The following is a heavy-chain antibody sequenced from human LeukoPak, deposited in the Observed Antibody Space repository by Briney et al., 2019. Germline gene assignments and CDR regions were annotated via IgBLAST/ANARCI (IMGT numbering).Heavy chain of an antibody. Sequence: ASVKVSCKASGGTCSSYAISWVRQAPGQGLEWMGGIIPIFGTANYAQKFQGRVTITADESTSTAYIELSSLRSEDTAVYSCATASGDSSGYYYADFDYWGQGTLVTVSS. D-gene: IGHD3-22*01. V-gene: IGHV1-69*13. CDR3: ATASGDSSGYYYADFDY. J-gene: IGHJ4*02. CDR1: GGTCSSYA. CDR2: IIPIFGTA.